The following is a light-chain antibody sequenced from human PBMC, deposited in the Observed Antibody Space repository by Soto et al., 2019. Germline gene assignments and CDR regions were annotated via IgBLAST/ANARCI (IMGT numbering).Light chain of an antibody. CDR1: SSNIGSYT. Sequence: QSVLTQPPSASGTPGQRVTISCSGSSSNIGSYTVNWYQQLPGMAPKLLIYSNNQRPSGVPDRFSGSKSGTSAPLAISGLQSEDEADYYCAAWDDSLNGVVFGGGTKLTVL. V-gene: IGLV1-44*01. J-gene: IGLJ2*01. CDR2: SNN. CDR3: AAWDDSLNGVV.